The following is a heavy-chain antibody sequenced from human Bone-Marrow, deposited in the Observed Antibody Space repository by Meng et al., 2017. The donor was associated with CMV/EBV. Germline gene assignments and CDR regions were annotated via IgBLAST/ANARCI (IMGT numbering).Heavy chain of an antibody. D-gene: IGHD1-14*01. Sequence: LSLTCAASGFTFSSYAMHWVRQAPGKGLEWVAVISYDGSNKYYADSVKGRFTISRDNSKNTLYLQMNSLRAEDTAVYYCARGTGVAPVDGMDVWGQGTTVTVSS. V-gene: IGHV3-30-3*01. CDR1: GFTFSSYA. CDR2: ISYDGSNK. CDR3: ARGTGVAPVDGMDV. J-gene: IGHJ6*02.